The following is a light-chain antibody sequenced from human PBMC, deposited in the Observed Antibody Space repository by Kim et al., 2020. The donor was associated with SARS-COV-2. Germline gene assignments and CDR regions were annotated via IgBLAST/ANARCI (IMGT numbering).Light chain of an antibody. J-gene: IGKJ4*01. CDR2: SAS. V-gene: IGKV1-6*01. Sequence: AIQMTQSPSSLSASVGDRVTVTCRASQGIGNDLDWYQQKPGKAPKLLIYSASSLQSGVPSRFSGSGSGTDFTLTISSLQPEDFATYYCLQDYHYPLTFGGGNKVDIK. CDR3: LQDYHYPLT. CDR1: QGIGND.